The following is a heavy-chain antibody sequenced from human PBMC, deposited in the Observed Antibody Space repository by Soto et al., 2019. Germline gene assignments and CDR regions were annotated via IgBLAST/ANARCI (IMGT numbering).Heavy chain of an antibody. CDR1: GYAFTSYY. Sequence: ASVKVSCKASGYAFTSYYMHWVRQAPGQGLEWMGIINPSGGSTSYAQKFQGRVTMTRDTSTSTVYMELSSLRSEDTAVYYCARYTTSSGYNNWFDPWGQGTLVTVSS. CDR2: INPSGGST. D-gene: IGHD3-22*01. V-gene: IGHV1-46*01. J-gene: IGHJ5*02. CDR3: ARYTTSSGYNNWFDP.